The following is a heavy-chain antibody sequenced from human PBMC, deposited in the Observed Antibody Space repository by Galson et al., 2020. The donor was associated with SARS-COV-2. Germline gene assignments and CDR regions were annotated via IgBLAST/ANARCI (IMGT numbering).Heavy chain of an antibody. CDR1: SSNSAA. CDR3: ARGALGAFDI. V-gene: IGHV6-1*01. CDR2: TYYRSTWYN. D-gene: IGHD7-27*01. Sequence: SSNSAAWNWFRQSPSRGLEWLGRTYYRSTWYNDYAVSVKSRISISPDTSKNQFSLQLSSVTPEDTALYYCARGALGAFDIWGQGTMVTVSS. J-gene: IGHJ3*02.